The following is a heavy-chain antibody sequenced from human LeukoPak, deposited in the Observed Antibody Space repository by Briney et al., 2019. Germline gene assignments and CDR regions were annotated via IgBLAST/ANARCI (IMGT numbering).Heavy chain of an antibody. V-gene: IGHV1-46*01. J-gene: IGHJ6*03. CDR3: AREGGSYYFYYYYMDV. D-gene: IGHD1-26*01. CDR1: GYTFTSNY. CDR2: ISPSGGST. Sequence: GASVKVSCKAFGYTFTSNYMHWVRQAPGQGPEWMGVISPSGGSTTYAQKFQGRVTLTRDMSTSTAYMELRSLRSDDTAVYYCAREGGSYYFYYYYMDVWGKGTTVTVSS.